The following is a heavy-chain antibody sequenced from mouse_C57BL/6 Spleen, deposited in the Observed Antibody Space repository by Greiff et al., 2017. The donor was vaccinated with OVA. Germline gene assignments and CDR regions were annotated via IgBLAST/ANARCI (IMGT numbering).Heavy chain of an antibody. V-gene: IGHV1-81*01. J-gene: IGHJ2*01. CDR1: GYTFTSYG. CDR2: IYPRSGNT. Sequence: VQLQQSGAELARPGDSVKLSCKASGYTFTSYGISWVKQRTGQGLEWIGEIYPRSGNTYYNEKFKGKATLTADKSSSTAYMELRSLTSEDSAVYFCARSDYDEGDYFDYWGQGTTLTVSS. D-gene: IGHD2-4*01. CDR3: ARSDYDEGDYFDY.